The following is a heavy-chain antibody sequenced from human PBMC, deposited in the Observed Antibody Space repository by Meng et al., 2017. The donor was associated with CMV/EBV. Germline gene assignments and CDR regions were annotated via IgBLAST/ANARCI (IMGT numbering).Heavy chain of an antibody. CDR2: IYPGDSDT. D-gene: IGHD5-12*01. V-gene: IGHV5-51*07. CDR1: GYSFTSYW. CDR3: ARHGGIYSGYDNNWFDP. J-gene: IGHJ5*02. Sequence: GSLRLSCKGSGYSFTSYWIGWVHQMPGKGLEWMGIIYPGDSDTRYSPSFQGQVTISADKSISTAYLQWSSLKASDTAMYYCARHGGIYSGYDNNWFDPWGQGTLVTVSS.